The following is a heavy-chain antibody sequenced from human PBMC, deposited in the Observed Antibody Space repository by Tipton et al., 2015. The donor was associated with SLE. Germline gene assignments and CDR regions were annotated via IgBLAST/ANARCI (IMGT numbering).Heavy chain of an antibody. CDR2: IYSRGST. CDR1: GDSITSGSSY. Sequence: TLSLTCTVSGDSITSGSSYWSWIRQPAGKGLGWIGRIYSRGSTNSNPSLKSRVTITTDTSKNQFSLNLKYVTAADTAVYYCARDRPYDNSLYENFQYWGQGALVTVSS. D-gene: IGHD6-13*01. J-gene: IGHJ1*01. CDR3: ARDRPYDNSLYENFQY. V-gene: IGHV4-61*02.